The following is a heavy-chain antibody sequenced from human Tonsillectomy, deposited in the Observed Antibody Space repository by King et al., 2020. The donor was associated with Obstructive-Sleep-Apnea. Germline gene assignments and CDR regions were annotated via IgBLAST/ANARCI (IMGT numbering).Heavy chain of an antibody. CDR2: IYHRWST. D-gene: IGHD6-13*01. CDR3: ARLYSSSTPGWFDP. Sequence: QLQESGPGLVKPSETLSLTCTVSGYSISSGYYWGWIRQPPGKGLEWIGSIYHRWSTYYNPSLKSRVTISVDTSKNQFSLKLGSVTAADTAVYYCARLYSSSTPGWFDPWGQGTLVTVSS. V-gene: IGHV4-38-2*02. J-gene: IGHJ5*02. CDR1: GYSISSGYY.